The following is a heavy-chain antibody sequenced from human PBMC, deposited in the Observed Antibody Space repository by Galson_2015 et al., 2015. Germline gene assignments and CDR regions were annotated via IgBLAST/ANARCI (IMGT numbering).Heavy chain of an antibody. J-gene: IGHJ4*02. D-gene: IGHD6-6*01. V-gene: IGHV3-30*03. CDR1: GFTFSSYG. Sequence: LRLSCAASGFTFSSYGMHWVRQAPGKGLEWVAVISYDGSNKYYADSVKGRFTISRDNSKNTLYLQMNSLRAEDTAVYYCLMRSSSSGDYWGQGTLVTVSS. CDR2: ISYDGSNK. CDR3: LMRSSSSGDY.